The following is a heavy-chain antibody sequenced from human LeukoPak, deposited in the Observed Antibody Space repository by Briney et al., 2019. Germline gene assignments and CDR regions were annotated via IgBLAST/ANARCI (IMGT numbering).Heavy chain of an antibody. V-gene: IGHV3-43*02. J-gene: IGHJ4*02. CDR2: ISGDGGTR. CDR3: AKARRSGTHYSDFDF. Sequence: PGGSLRLSCAASGFNFDEYAMYWVREAPGKGLEWVSLISGDGGTRTYADSVKGRFTISRDNSENSLNLQMKSLRSEDTALYYCAKARRSGTHYSDFDFWGQGTLVTVCS. D-gene: IGHD1-26*01. CDR1: GFNFDEYA.